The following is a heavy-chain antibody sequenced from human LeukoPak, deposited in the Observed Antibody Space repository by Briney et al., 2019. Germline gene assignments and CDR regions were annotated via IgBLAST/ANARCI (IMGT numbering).Heavy chain of an antibody. V-gene: IGHV4-61*02. D-gene: IGHD4-17*01. Sequence: PSETLSLTCTVSGGSIRRGDFYWNWIRQPAGRGLEWIGRIYTTGSTNYSPSLKSRVSISVDASKNQFSLKLSSVTAADTAVYYCARDGSLRGLGGYFDYWGQGTLVTVSS. CDR1: GGSIRRGDFY. J-gene: IGHJ4*02. CDR2: IYTTGST. CDR3: ARDGSLRGLGGYFDY.